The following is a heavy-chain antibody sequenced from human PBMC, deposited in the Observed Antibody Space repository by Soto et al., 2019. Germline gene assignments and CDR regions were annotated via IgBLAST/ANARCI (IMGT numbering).Heavy chain of an antibody. V-gene: IGHV3-7*05. J-gene: IGHJ4*02. CDR2: IKQDGSEK. Sequence: GRSLRLSCAASGFPFSSYWMSCVRQAPGKGLEWVANIKQDGSEKYYVDSVKGRFTISRDNAKSSLYLQMNSLRAEDTAVYYCARDLYVGGATFHWGQGTLVTVAS. CDR1: GFPFSSYW. D-gene: IGHD1-26*01. CDR3: ARDLYVGGATFH.